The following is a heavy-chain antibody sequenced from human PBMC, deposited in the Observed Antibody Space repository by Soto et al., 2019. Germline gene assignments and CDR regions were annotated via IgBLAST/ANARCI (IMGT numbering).Heavy chain of an antibody. CDR2: MNPDTGDT. D-gene: IGHD2-15*01. Sequence: ASVKVSCKASGYTFDAFDIHWVRQATGQGLELVGWMNPDTGDTAYTQAFQGRVSMTRDTSITTAYMELSSLTSDDSAMYFCVRQAGGASTPGDDYWG. J-gene: IGHJ4*01. V-gene: IGHV1-8*01. CDR1: GYTFDAFD. CDR3: VRQAGGASTPGDDY.